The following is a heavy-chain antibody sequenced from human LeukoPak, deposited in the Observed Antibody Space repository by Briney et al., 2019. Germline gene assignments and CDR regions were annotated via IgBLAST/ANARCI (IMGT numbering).Heavy chain of an antibody. CDR1: GFAFTDYY. D-gene: IGHD5-12*01. Sequence: GGSMRLSCAASGFAFTDYYLSWIRRAPGKGLEWVSYISNNDRSIYYTDSAKGRFTISRDNSKNTLYLQMNRLRTEDTAVYYCAKEIFSIVATISGIHYWGEGTLVSVSS. V-gene: IGHV3-11*04. CDR2: ISNNDRSI. CDR3: AKEIFSIVATISGIHY. J-gene: IGHJ4*02.